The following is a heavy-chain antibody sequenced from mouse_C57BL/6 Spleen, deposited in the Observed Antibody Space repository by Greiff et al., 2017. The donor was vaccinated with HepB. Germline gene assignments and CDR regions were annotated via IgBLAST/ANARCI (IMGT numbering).Heavy chain of an antibody. J-gene: IGHJ2*01. CDR1: GYSITSGYY. D-gene: IGHD1-1*01. V-gene: IGHV3-6*01. Sequence: EVQLQQSGPGLVKPPQSLSLTCSVTGYSITSGYYWNWIRQFPGNKLEWMGYISYDGSNNYNPSLKNRISITRDTSKNQFFLKLNSVTTEDTATYYCARGEYGSSYGYWGQGTTLTVSS. CDR2: ISYDGSN. CDR3: ARGEYGSSYGY.